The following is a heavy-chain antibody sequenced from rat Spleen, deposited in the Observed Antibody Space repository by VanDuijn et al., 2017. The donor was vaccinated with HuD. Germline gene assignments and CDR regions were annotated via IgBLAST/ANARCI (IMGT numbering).Heavy chain of an antibody. CDR3: ATQSIIRVPLFDY. CDR1: GFTFSDYT. CDR2: IVYDGTRT. D-gene: IGHD4-3*01. Sequence: EVQLEESGGGLVQPGRSLKLSCAASGFTFSDYTMAWVRQAPKKGLEWVATIVYDGTRTYFRDSVKGRFTLSRDNTKSTLYLQMDSLRSEDTATYYCATQSIIRVPLFDYWGQGVMVTVSS. J-gene: IGHJ2*01. V-gene: IGHV5S10*01.